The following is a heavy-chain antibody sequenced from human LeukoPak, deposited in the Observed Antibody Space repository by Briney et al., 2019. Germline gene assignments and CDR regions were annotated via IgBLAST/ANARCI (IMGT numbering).Heavy chain of an antibody. CDR1: GFTFSSYG. D-gene: IGHD6-13*01. V-gene: IGHV3-30*18. Sequence: GGSLRLSCAASGFTFSSYGMHWVRQAPGKGLEWVAVISYDGSNKYYADSVKGRFTISRDNSKNTLYLQMNSLRAEDTAVYYCAKGSGAAAGNDAFDIWGQGTMVTVSS. CDR2: ISYDGSNK. J-gene: IGHJ3*02. CDR3: AKGSGAAAGNDAFDI.